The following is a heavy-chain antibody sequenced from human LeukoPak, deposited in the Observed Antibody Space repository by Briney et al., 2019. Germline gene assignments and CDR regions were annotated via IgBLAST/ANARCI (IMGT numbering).Heavy chain of an antibody. CDR3: ASLTVDTAMVTPFDY. Sequence: GASLRISCKGSGYSFTSYWISWGRQMPGKGLEWMGRIDPSDSYTNYSPSFQGHVTISADKSISTAYLQWSSLKASDTAMYYCASLTVDTAMVTPFDYWGQGTLVTVSS. D-gene: IGHD5-18*01. CDR1: GYSFTSYW. J-gene: IGHJ4*02. CDR2: IDPSDSYT. V-gene: IGHV5-10-1*01.